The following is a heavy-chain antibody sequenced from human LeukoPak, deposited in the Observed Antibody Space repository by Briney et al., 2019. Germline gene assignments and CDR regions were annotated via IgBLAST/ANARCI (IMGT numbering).Heavy chain of an antibody. Sequence: SGGSLRLSCATSGFPFETNAMSWVRQAPGKGLEWVATIGNTETFYADSVMGRFTISRDNSKNTVNLQMNRLRVEDTAIYYCAKDWIQFNRVFDCFDSWGQGTLVTVSS. CDR1: GFPFETNA. V-gene: IGHV3-23*01. CDR3: AKDWIQFNRVFDCFDS. CDR2: IGNTET. D-gene: IGHD5-18*01. J-gene: IGHJ4*02.